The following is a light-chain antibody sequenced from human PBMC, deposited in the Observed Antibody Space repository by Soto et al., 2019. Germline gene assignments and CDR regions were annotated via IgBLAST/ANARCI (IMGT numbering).Light chain of an antibody. CDR3: QQYNEWPLT. CDR1: ESVSNN. J-gene: IGKJ4*01. CDR2: HAS. V-gene: IGKV3-15*01. Sequence: EIVMTQSPATLSVSPGERATLSCRASESVSNNLAWYQQKFGQAPRLLIYHASTRATGIPARFSGSGSGTELTRTISSLQSEDFALYYCQQYNEWPLTFGGGTQVEIK.